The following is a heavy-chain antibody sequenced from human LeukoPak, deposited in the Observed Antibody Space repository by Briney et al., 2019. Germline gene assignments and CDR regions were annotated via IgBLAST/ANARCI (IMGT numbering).Heavy chain of an antibody. J-gene: IGHJ4*02. Sequence: ASVKVSCKASGYTFTGYYMHWVRQAPGQGLEWMGWINPNSGGTNYAQKFQGWVTMTRDTSTSTAYMELSRLRSDDTAVYYCARGRQLERQGDLFDYWGQGTLVTVSS. V-gene: IGHV1-2*04. CDR1: GYTFTGYY. D-gene: IGHD1-1*01. CDR2: INPNSGGT. CDR3: ARGRQLERQGDLFDY.